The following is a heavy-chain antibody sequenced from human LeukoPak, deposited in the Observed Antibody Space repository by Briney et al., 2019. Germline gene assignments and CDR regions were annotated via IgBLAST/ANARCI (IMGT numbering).Heavy chain of an antibody. CDR2: LSRGGGTT. Sequence: GGSLRLSRSVHGFNFNMFAINWGRQAPGKGLEWVSGLSRGGGTTTYADSVKGRFTISRDNAKKTVCVRMNKLKSDDTAVYYCAKEQRIRHCSEGVCMEGYYFDYWGQGTLVTVSS. CDR1: GFNFNMFA. J-gene: IGHJ4*02. V-gene: IGHV3-23*01. D-gene: IGHD6-25*01. CDR3: AKEQRIRHCSEGVCMEGYYFDY.